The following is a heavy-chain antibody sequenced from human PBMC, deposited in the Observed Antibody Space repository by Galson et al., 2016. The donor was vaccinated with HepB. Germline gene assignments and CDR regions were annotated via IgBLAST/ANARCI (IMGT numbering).Heavy chain of an antibody. Sequence: QSGAEVKAPGESLKISCQGSGYRFHTHWIAWVRQMPGKGLEWMGMVFPNDASTRYSPSLQGQVTISADKSLSVAYLQWSSLRASDSAMYYCASQTSGGSFDYWGQGTLVSVSS. CDR2: VFPNDAST. D-gene: IGHD3-10*01. V-gene: IGHV5-51*01. J-gene: IGHJ4*02. CDR3: ASQTSGGSFDY. CDR1: GYRFHTHW.